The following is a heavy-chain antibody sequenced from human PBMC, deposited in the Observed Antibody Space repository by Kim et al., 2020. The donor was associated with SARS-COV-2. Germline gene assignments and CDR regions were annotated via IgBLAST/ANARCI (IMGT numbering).Heavy chain of an antibody. D-gene: IGHD3-9*01. J-gene: IGHJ6*02. CDR3: ARGNNPYYDILTGYYLDGMDV. V-gene: IGHV3-33*05. CDR1: GFTFSSYG. CDR2: ISYDGSNK. Sequence: GGSLRLSCAASGFTFSSYGMHWVRQAPGKGLEWVAVISYDGSNKYYADSVKGRFTISRDNSKNTLYLQMNSLRAEDTAVYYCARGNNPYYDILTGYYLDGMDVWGQGTTVTVSS.